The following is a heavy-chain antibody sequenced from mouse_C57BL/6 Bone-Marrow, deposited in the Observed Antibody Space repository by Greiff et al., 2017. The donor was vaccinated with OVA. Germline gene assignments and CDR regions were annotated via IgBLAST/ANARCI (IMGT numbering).Heavy chain of an antibody. V-gene: IGHV1-75*01. D-gene: IGHD1-1*01. Sequence: QVQLQQSGPELVKPGASVKISCKASGYTFTDYYINWVKQRPGQGLEWIGWIFPGSGSTYYNEKFKGKATLTVDKSSSTAYMLLSSLTSEDSAVYFCARDYYGSSYVDYAMDYWGQGTSVTVSS. J-gene: IGHJ4*01. CDR1: GYTFTDYY. CDR3: ARDYYGSSYVDYAMDY. CDR2: IFPGSGST.